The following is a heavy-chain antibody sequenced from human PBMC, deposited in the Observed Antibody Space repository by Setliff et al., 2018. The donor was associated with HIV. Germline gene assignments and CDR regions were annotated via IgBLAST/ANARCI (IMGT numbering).Heavy chain of an antibody. V-gene: IGHV4-38-2*02. D-gene: IGHD3-22*01. CDR2: INHSGDT. CDR3: ARAGDYYDTRNYLTRGPTAFDI. CDR1: GYSINNGLY. Sequence: SSETLSLTCTVSGYSINNGLYWAWIRQPPGKGLEWIGSINHSGDTYYTPSLTGRVTVSVDTSNNQFSLKLTSVTAADTAVYYCARAGDYYDTRNYLTRGPTAFDIWGQGTMVTVSS. J-gene: IGHJ3*02.